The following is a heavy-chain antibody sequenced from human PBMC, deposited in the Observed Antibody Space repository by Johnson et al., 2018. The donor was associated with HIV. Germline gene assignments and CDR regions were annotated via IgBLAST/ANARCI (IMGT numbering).Heavy chain of an antibody. J-gene: IGHJ3*02. Sequence: QVQLVESGGGVVHPGKSLRLSCAASGFTFSSSAMHWVRQVPGKGLEWLAVISHDGSNKYYADSVKGRFTISRDNSKNTLYLQMNSLRAEDTAVYYCARAKNLFWSGYYDAFDIWGQGTMVTVSS. V-gene: IGHV3-30*04. D-gene: IGHD3-3*01. CDR3: ARAKNLFWSGYYDAFDI. CDR1: GFTFSSSA. CDR2: ISHDGSNK.